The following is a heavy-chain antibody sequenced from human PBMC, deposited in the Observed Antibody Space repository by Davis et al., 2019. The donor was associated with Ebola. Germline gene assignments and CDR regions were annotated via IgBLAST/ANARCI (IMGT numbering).Heavy chain of an antibody. CDR3: AKDRQGDYYYGMDV. V-gene: IGHV3-9*01. CDR2: ISWNSGRI. Sequence: SLKISCEASGFTFDDYAMHWARQVPGKGLEWVSGISWNSGRIGYADSVKGRFTISRDNAKHCLYLQMNSLRDEDTALYYCAKDRQGDYYYGMDVWGQGTTVTVS. CDR1: GFTFDDYA. J-gene: IGHJ6*02.